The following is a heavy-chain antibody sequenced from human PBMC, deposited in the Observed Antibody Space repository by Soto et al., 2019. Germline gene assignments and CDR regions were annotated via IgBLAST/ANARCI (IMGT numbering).Heavy chain of an antibody. CDR3: ASLDTAMIKTAGY. V-gene: IGHV3-7*01. CDR2: TTQDGSGK. CDR1: GLTFSSW. D-gene: IGHD5-18*01. Sequence: EVQLVESGGGLVQPGGSLRLSCVASGLTFSSWMSWFRQAPGKGLEWVAMTTQDGSGKHYVDSVKGRFTISRDSAKNSMYLQMNSLTVEDTAMYYCASLDTAMIKTAGYWGQGTQVTVSS. J-gene: IGHJ4*02.